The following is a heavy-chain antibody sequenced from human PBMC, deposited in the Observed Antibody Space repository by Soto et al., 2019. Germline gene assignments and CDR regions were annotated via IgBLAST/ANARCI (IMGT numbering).Heavy chain of an antibody. CDR3: ARDPGVVVPAATPGHYYYYGMDV. J-gene: IGHJ6*02. Sequence: GASVKVSCKASGYTFTSYGISWVRQAPGQGLEWMGWISAYNGNTNYAQKLQGRVTMTTDTSTSTAYMELRSLRSDDTAVYYCARDPGVVVPAATPGHYYYYGMDVWGQGTTVTVSS. V-gene: IGHV1-18*01. D-gene: IGHD2-2*01. CDR1: GYTFTSYG. CDR2: ISAYNGNT.